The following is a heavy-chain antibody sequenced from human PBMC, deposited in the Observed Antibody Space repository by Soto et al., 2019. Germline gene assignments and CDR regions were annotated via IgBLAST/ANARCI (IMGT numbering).Heavy chain of an antibody. CDR2: TSPIFGSG. CDR1: GGTFSTNP. CDR3: ARRPSGGFHRYFDS. D-gene: IGHD2-15*01. V-gene: IGHV1-69*06. Sequence: SVKVSCKASGGTFSTNPISWVRQAPGQGLEWMGGTSPIFGSGSSSQTFHGRLTVTADKSTNTAYMELSNLTSGDTAVYYCARRPSGGFHRYFDSWGQGTLVTVSS. J-gene: IGHJ4*02.